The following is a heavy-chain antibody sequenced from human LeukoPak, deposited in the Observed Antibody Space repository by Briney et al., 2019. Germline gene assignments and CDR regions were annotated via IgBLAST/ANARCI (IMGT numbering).Heavy chain of an antibody. Sequence: PGGSLRLSCSASGFNFNFSRYAMHWVRQAPGRGLESVSVITDGADTYYADSVKGRFTISRDNSQNTVHLQMDNLRADDTAVYYCAKVDYWSPENYLDSWGQGTLVTVSS. J-gene: IGHJ4*02. CDR2: ITDGADT. CDR1: GFNFNFSRYA. V-gene: IGHV3-23*01. D-gene: IGHD1-1*01. CDR3: AKVDYWSPENYLDS.